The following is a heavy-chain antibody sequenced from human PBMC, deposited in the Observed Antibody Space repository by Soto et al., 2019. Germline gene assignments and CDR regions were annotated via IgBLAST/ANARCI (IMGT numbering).Heavy chain of an antibody. D-gene: IGHD3-9*01. CDR1: GFTVSSNY. CDR2: IYSGGST. V-gene: IGHV3-53*01. CDR3: ARDRGYDILTGYFSSPPDYYYGMDV. J-gene: IGHJ6*02. Sequence: GGSLRLSCVASGFTVSSNYMSWVRQAPGKGLEWVSVIYSGGSTYYADSVKGRLTISRDNSKNMLYLQMNSLRAEDTAVYYCARDRGYDILTGYFSSPPDYYYGMDVWGQGTTVTVSS.